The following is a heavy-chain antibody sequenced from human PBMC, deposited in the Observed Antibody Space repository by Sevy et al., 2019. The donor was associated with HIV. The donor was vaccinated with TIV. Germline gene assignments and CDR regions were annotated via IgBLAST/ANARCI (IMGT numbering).Heavy chain of an antibody. CDR2: IGAYNGHT. V-gene: IGHV1-18*04. CDR1: GYTFSSYG. Sequence: ASVKVSCKASGYTFSSYGISWVRQAPGQGLEWMGWIGAYNGHTNYAQKFQGRVTMTTDTSSSTAYLELRNLRSDDTAVYYCARDGRGYYGSGSCPLYYYGMDVWGQRTTVTVSS. J-gene: IGHJ6*02. CDR3: ARDGRGYYGSGSCPLYYYGMDV. D-gene: IGHD3-10*01.